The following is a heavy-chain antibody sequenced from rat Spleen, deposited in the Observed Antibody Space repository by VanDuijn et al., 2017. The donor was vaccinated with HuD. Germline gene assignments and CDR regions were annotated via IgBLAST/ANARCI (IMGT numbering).Heavy chain of an antibody. Sequence: EVKLVESGGGLVQPGRSMKISCAASGFSFTKYYMAWVRQAPTRGLEWVASISSDGSSTYYRDSVKGRFTISRDNAKSTLYLQMDSLRSEDTATYYCATPIYYSSYMPIWFAYWGQGTLVTVSS. D-gene: IGHD1-2*01. V-gene: IGHV5-25*01. CDR1: GFSFTKYY. J-gene: IGHJ3*01. CDR3: ATPIYYSSYMPIWFAY. CDR2: ISSDGSST.